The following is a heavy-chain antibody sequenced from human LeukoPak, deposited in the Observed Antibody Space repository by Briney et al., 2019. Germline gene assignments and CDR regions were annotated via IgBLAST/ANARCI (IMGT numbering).Heavy chain of an antibody. CDR1: GFTFSSSA. V-gene: IGHV3-23*01. D-gene: IGHD3-10*01. CDR3: AKDYGGHYGSGSYFDY. CDR2: ISGSGSGGST. Sequence: GGSLRLSCAASGFTFSSSAMSWVRQAPGKGLEWVSSISGSGSGGSTYYADSVKGRFTISRDNAKNSLYLQMNSLRAEDTALYYCAKDYGGHYGSGSYFDYWGQGTLVTVSS. J-gene: IGHJ4*02.